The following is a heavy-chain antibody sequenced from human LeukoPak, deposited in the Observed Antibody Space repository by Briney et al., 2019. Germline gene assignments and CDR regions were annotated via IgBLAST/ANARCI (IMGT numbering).Heavy chain of an antibody. CDR2: ISRDSANI. V-gene: IGHV3-9*01. CDR3: ARDFCTGCNYYFYGMDV. D-gene: IGHD2-2*01. CDR1: GFALDDYD. J-gene: IGHJ6*02. Sequence: PGGSLRLSCTASGFALDDYDMHWVRQTPGGGLEWVSGISRDSANIGYADSVKGRFTIPRDNDKNSLYLQMNSLKNEDTALYYCARDFCTGCNYYFYGMDVWGRGTTVTVSS.